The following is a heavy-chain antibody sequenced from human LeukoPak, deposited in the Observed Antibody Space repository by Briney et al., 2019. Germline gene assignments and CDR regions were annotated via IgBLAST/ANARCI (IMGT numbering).Heavy chain of an antibody. V-gene: IGHV3-9*01. Sequence: GGSLRLSCAASGFTFDNYAMHWVRQAPGRGLEWVSGISWSSGDIGYADSVKGRFTVSRDNAKNSLYLQMNSLRAEDTALYYCAKGLAANPYYFDYWGQGTLVTVSS. CDR1: GFTFDNYA. CDR3: AKGLAANPYYFDY. CDR2: ISWSSGDI. D-gene: IGHD1-26*01. J-gene: IGHJ4*02.